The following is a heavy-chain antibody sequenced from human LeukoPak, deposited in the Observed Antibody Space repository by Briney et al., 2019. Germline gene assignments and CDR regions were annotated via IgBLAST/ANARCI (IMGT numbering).Heavy chain of an antibody. D-gene: IGHD6-19*01. CDR3: ARADLSGWYGGDY. CDR1: GYTFTSYC. Sequence: GASVKVYCKASGYTFTSYCFIWVRQAPGQGLEWMGWISAYNGDTDYAQKLQGRVTLTTDTSTSTAYMEMRSLRSDDTAVYYCARADLSGWYGGDYWGQGTLVTVSS. V-gene: IGHV1-18*01. J-gene: IGHJ4*02. CDR2: ISAYNGDT.